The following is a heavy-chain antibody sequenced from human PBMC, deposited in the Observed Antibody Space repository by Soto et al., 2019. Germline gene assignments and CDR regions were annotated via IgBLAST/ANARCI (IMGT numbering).Heavy chain of an antibody. CDR1: GYTLVDHY. CDR2: INPRNGDK. CDR3: ATGEVTRIEVMDV. D-gene: IGHD2-21*02. V-gene: IGHV1-2*02. J-gene: IGHJ6*02. Sequence: ASVNVSCKPSGYTLVDHYLYWVRYVPGQGLEWMVWINPRNGDKKYAQKFQGRVTMIRDTSITTTYMDLSALTSDDTAVYDCATGEVTRIEVMDVWGPGTTVTVSS.